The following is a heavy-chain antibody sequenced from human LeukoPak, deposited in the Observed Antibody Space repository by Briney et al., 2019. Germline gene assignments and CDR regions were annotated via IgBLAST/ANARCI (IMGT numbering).Heavy chain of an antibody. J-gene: IGHJ4*02. Sequence: PGGSLRLSCAASGFTFSDYYMSWSRQAPGKGLEWVSYISANSGYIKFADSVRGRFTISRGNAKNSLYLQMNSLRAEDTAVYYCARDVSRVVPAARYFDYWGQGTLVTVSS. CDR3: ARDVSRVVPAARYFDY. CDR1: GFTFSDYY. CDR2: ISANSGYI. D-gene: IGHD2-2*01. V-gene: IGHV3-11*06.